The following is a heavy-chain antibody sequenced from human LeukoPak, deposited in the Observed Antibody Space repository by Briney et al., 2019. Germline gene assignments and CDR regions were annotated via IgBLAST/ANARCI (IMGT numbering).Heavy chain of an antibody. CDR1: AYTFTSSN. Sequence: ASVKLSCNAAAYTFTSSNKGWGRDAPGQGLEWMGIINPSGGSTSYAQEFQGRVTMTRDTSTSTVYMELTSLKSEDTAVYYCASGISGSPDYWGQGTLVTVSS. V-gene: IGHV1-46*01. CDR3: ASGISGSPDY. CDR2: INPSGGST. D-gene: IGHD2-15*01. J-gene: IGHJ4*02.